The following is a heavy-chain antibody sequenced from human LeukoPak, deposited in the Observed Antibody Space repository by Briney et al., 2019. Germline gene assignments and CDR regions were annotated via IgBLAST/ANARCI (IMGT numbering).Heavy chain of an antibody. CDR2: IYTSGST. Sequence: ASETLSLTCTVSGGSISSGSYYWSWIRQPAGKGLEWIGRIYTSGSTNYNPSLKSRVTISVDTSKNQFSLKLSSVTAADTAVYYCARDGPRGGPYWGQGTLVTVSS. J-gene: IGHJ4*02. CDR3: ARDGPRGGPY. V-gene: IGHV4-61*02. D-gene: IGHD3-16*01. CDR1: GGSISSGSYY.